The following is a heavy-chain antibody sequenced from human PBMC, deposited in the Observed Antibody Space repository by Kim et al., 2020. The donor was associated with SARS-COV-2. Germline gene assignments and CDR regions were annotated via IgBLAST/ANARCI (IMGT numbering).Heavy chain of an antibody. CDR3: ASLGTATFWGSSD. CDR2: IKKDGSEK. V-gene: IGHV3-7*03. CDR1: GFSSRNYW. Sequence: GGSLRLSCVASGFSSRNYWLSWVRKAPGKGLEWVAMIKKDGSEKYYVDSMKGRLIISRDNAKNSMYLQMNSLRAEDTAVYYCASLGTATFWGSSDWGQGT. D-gene: IGHD5-18*01. J-gene: IGHJ4*02.